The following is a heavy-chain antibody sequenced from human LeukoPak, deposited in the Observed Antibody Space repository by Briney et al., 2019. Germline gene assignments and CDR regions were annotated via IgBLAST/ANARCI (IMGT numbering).Heavy chain of an antibody. CDR1: GGTFSSYA. V-gene: IGHV1-69*13. Sequence: GASVKVSCKASGGTFSSYAISWVRQAPGQGLEWMGGIIPIFGTANYAQKFQGRVTITADESTSTAYMELSSLRSEDTAVYYCAGAPWFGELLSPLYYFDYWGQGTLVTVSS. CDR3: AGAPWFGELLSPLYYFDY. D-gene: IGHD3-10*01. J-gene: IGHJ4*02. CDR2: IIPIFGTA.